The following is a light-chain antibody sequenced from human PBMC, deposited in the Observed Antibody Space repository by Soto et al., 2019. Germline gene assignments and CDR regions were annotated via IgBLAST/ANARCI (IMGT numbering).Light chain of an antibody. V-gene: IGLV2-14*03. Sequence: QSALTQPASVSGSPGQSITISCTGTSSDVGGYNYVSWSQQHPGKAPKLLISEVSNRPSGVSNRFSGSKSGNTASLTISGLQADDEADYYCSSYAGSSIFYVFGTGTKVTVL. J-gene: IGLJ1*01. CDR3: SSYAGSSIFYV. CDR1: SSDVGGYNY. CDR2: EVS.